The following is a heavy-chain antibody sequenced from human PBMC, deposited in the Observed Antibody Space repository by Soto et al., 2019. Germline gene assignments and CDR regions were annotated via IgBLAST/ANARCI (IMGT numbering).Heavy chain of an antibody. CDR1: GYTFTSYG. CDR2: ISAYNGNT. CDR3: ARDHSWSYYSLRGCGY. V-gene: IGHV1-18*01. J-gene: IGHJ4*02. Sequence: QVQLVQSGAEVKKPGASVKVSCKASGYTFTSYGISWVRQAPGQGLEWMGWISAYNGNTNYAQKLQGRVTMTTDTSTSPASMELRSLRSDETAVYYCARDHSWSYYSLRGCGYWGQGTLVTVSS. D-gene: IGHD1-26*01.